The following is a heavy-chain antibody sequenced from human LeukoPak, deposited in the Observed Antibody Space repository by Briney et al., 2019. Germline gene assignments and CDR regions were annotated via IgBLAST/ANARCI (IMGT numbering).Heavy chain of an antibody. J-gene: IGHJ4*02. CDR2: ISYDGSNK. CDR1: GFPFTSYA. CDR3: ARDYYGSGSYYNFDY. Sequence: GGSLRLSCAASGFPFTSYAMHWVRQAPGKGLEWVAVISYDGSNKYYADSVKGRFTISRDNSKNTLYLQMNSLRAEDTAVYYCARDYYGSGSYYNFDYWGQGTLVTVSS. V-gene: IGHV3-30-3*01. D-gene: IGHD3-10*01.